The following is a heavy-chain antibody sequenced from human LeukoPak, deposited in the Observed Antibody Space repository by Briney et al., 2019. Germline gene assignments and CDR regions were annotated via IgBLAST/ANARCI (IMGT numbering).Heavy chain of an antibody. CDR2: VNPNSGGT. J-gene: IGHJ4*02. D-gene: IGHD3-22*01. CDR3: AGDYYYDSSLDDY. V-gene: IGHV1-2*02. Sequence: GASVKVSCKASGYTFTGYYMHWVRQAPGQGLEWMGWVNPNSGGTNYAQKFQGRVTMTRDTSIGTAYMELSRLRSDDTAVYYCAGDYYYDSSLDDYWGQGTLVTVSS. CDR1: GYTFTGYY.